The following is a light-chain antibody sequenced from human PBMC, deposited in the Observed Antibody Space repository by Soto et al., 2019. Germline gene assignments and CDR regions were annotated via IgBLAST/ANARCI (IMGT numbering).Light chain of an antibody. CDR2: GAS. J-gene: IGKJ5*01. Sequence: IGLTQSPPTLSWSQGKKATLSCRASQSVSSYLAWYQQKPGQAPRLLIYGASTRATGIPARFSGSGSGTEFTLTISSLQSEDFAVYYCQQYNNWPPITFGQGTRLEI. CDR1: QSVSSY. CDR3: QQYNNWPPIT. V-gene: IGKV3-15*01.